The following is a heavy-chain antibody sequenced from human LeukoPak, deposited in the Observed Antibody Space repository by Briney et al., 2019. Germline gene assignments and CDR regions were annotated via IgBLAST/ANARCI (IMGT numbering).Heavy chain of an antibody. Sequence: PSETLSLTCTVSGGSISSYYWSWIRQPPGKGLEWTGYIYYSGSTNYNPSLKSRVTISVDTSKNQFSLKLSSVTAADTAVYYCARGLSYYDILTGYYSYYYYYYMDVWGKGTTVTISS. V-gene: IGHV4-59*01. D-gene: IGHD3-9*01. CDR2: IYYSGST. CDR3: ARGLSYYDILTGYYSYYYYYYMDV. CDR1: GGSISSYY. J-gene: IGHJ6*03.